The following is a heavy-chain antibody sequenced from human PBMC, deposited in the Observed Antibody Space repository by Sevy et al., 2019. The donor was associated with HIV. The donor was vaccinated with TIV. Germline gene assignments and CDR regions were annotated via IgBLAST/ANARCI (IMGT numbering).Heavy chain of an antibody. J-gene: IGHJ4*02. CDR1: GGSIASGDHT. V-gene: IGHV4-30-2*01. D-gene: IGHD1-26*01. Sequence: SETLSLTCTVSGGSIASGDHTWTWIRQPPGQALEWIGYVIHSGGTFYNPSLRSRVTISVDTSKNQFSLNLSSVTAAAPAVYYCAREWVLQGYFDYWGQGILVTVSS. CDR3: AREWVLQGYFDY. CDR2: VIHSGGT.